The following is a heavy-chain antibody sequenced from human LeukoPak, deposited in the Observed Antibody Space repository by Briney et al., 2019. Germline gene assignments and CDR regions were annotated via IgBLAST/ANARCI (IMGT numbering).Heavy chain of an antibody. D-gene: IGHD3-22*01. Sequence: GGSLRLSCAASGFTFSNSWMSWVRQAPGKGLEWVATIKPDGSAQYYVDSVKGRFTISRDNAKNSLFLQIYSLRAEDTAVYYCANGGTYSSGPWGQGTLVTVSS. CDR1: GFTFSNSW. CDR2: IKPDGSAQ. J-gene: IGHJ5*02. V-gene: IGHV3-7*01. CDR3: ANGGTYSSGP.